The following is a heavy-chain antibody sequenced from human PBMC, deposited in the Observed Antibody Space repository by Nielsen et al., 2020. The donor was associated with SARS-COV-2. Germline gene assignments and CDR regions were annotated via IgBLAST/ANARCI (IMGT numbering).Heavy chain of an antibody. CDR3: AREAGRGTLSGTERYFDF. D-gene: IGHD1/OR15-1a*01. J-gene: IGHJ4*02. CDR2: INTGNGNT. Sequence: ASVKVSCKSSGYTFTTNAIHWVRQAPGQWLEWMGWINTGNGNTKYSQRSQGRVTFTRDTSASTAHMGLASLNSEDTVIYYCAREAGRGTLSGTERYFDFWGQGTLVTVSS. V-gene: IGHV1-3*04. CDR1: GYTFTTNA.